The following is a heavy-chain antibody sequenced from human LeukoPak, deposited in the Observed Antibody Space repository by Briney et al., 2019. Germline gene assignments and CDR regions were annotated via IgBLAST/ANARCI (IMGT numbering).Heavy chain of an antibody. CDR2: IYYSGST. V-gene: IGHV4-59*01. J-gene: IGHJ5*02. Sequence: SETLSLTCTVSGGSISNYYRSWIRQPPGKGLEWIGYIYYSGSTNYNPSLKSRVTMSLDTSKNQFTLKLSSVTAADTAVYYCATIATAGTTWGQGTLVTVSS. CDR1: GGSISNYY. CDR3: ATIATAGTT. D-gene: IGHD6-13*01.